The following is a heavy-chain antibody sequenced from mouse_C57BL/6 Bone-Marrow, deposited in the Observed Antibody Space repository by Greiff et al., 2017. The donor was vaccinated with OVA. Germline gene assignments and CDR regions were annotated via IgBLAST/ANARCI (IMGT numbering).Heavy chain of an antibody. J-gene: IGHJ4*01. Sequence: EVKLQESGPGLVKPSQSLSLTCSVTGYSITSGYYWNWIRQFPGNKLEWMGYISYDGSNNYNPSLKNRISITRDTSKNQFFLKLNSVTTEDTATYYCARDRGYGSGAMDYWGQGTSVTVSS. CDR1: GYSITSGYY. D-gene: IGHD1-1*01. V-gene: IGHV3-6*01. CDR2: ISYDGSN. CDR3: ARDRGYGSGAMDY.